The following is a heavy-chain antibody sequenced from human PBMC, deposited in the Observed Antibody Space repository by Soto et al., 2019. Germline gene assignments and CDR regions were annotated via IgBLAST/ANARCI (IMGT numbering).Heavy chain of an antibody. D-gene: IGHD6-13*01. CDR2: INPNSGGT. V-gene: IGHV1-2*04. CDR3: ARYSSISYAFDI. Sequence: ALVKVSCKASGYTFTGYYMHWVRQAPGQGREWMGWINPNSGGTNYVQKFQGWVTMTRDTSISTAYMELSRLRSDDTAVYYCARYSSISYAFDIWGQGTMVTVSS. J-gene: IGHJ3*02. CDR1: GYTFTGYY.